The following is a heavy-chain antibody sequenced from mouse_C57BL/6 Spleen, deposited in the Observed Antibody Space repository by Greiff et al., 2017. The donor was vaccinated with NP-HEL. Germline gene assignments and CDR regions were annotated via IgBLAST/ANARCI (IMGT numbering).Heavy chain of an antibody. J-gene: IGHJ4*01. Sequence: DVKLQESGPGLVKPSQSLSLTCSVTGYSITSGYYWNWIRQFPGNKLEWMGYISYDGSNNFNPSLKNRISITRDTSKNQFCLKLNSVTTEDNATYYCAREGDDDAMDYLGQGTSVTVSS. CDR3: AREGDDDAMDY. D-gene: IGHD2-4*01. CDR2: ISYDGSN. V-gene: IGHV3-6*01. CDR1: GYSITSGYY.